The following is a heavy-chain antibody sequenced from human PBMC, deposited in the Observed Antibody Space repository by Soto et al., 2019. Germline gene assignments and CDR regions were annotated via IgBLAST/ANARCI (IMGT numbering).Heavy chain of an antibody. Sequence: SVKVSCKASGGTFSSYAISWVRQAPGQGLEWMGGIIPIFGTANYAQKFQGRVTITADESTSTAYMELSSLRSEDTAVYYCARVPYQHPHWFVPWGQGTLVTVSS. CDR3: ARVPYQHPHWFVP. J-gene: IGHJ5*02. V-gene: IGHV1-69*13. CDR1: GGTFSSYA. CDR2: IIPIFGTA.